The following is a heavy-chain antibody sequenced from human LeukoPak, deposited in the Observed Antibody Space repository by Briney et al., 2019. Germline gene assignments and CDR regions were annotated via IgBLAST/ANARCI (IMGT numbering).Heavy chain of an antibody. CDR2: IIPMFGEA. CDR1: GGTFSSYV. V-gene: IGHV1-69*06. D-gene: IGHD3-22*01. J-gene: IGHJ5*02. Sequence: SVKVSCKASGGTFSSYVFNWVRQAPGQGLEWMGGIIPMFGEAYYAQSFQGRVTVSADKSTSTVYMELRSLRSEDTAVYYCATKYYHDTGDYFGPEFDPWGQGILVTVSS. CDR3: ATKYYHDTGDYFGPEFDP.